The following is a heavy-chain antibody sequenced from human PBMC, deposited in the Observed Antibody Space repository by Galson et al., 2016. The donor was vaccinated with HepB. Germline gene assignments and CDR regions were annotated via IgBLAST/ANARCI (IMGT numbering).Heavy chain of an antibody. V-gene: IGHV3-21*01. D-gene: IGHD6-13*01. CDR2: ISSSSSYI. J-gene: IGHJ6*02. CDR1: GFTFNRYT. CDR3: ARAPIEVDGMRHYYYGMDV. Sequence: SLRLSCAASGFTFNRYTMNWVRQAPGKGLERVAYISSSSSYIYYADSVKGRFTISRDNAKKSLYLQMNSLRAEDTAVYYCARAPIEVDGMRHYYYGMDVWGQGTTVTVSS.